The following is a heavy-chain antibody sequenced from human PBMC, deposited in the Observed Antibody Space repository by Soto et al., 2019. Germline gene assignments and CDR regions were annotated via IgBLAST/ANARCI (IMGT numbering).Heavy chain of an antibody. D-gene: IGHD2-2*01. V-gene: IGHV3-23*01. CDR1: GFTFSSYA. J-gene: IGHJ4*02. CDR3: AKSPPDCISTSCPKYYFDY. CDR2: ISGSGGST. Sequence: PGGSLRLSCAASGFTFSSYAMSWVRQAPGKGLEWVSAISGSGGSTYYADSVKGRFTISRDNSKNTLYLQMNSLRAEDTAVYYCAKSPPDCISTSCPKYYFDYWGQGTLVTVSS.